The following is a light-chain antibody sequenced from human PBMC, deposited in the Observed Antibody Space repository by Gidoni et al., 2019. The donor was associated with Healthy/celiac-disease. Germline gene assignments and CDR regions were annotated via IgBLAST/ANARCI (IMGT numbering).Light chain of an antibody. CDR1: QSVSSSY. J-gene: IGKJ1*01. CDR3: QQYGSPWT. CDR2: GAS. V-gene: IGKV3-20*01. Sequence: EIVLPQSPGTLSLSPGERATLSCRASQSVSSSYLAWYQQKPGQAPRLLIYGASSRATGIPDRFSGSGSGTDFTLTSSRLEPEDFAVYYCQQYGSPWTFGQGTKVEIK.